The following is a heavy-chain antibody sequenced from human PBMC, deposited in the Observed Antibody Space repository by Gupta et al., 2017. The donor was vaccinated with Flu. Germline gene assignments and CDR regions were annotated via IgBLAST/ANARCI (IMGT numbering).Heavy chain of an antibody. Sequence: APGQGLEWMGGIIPIFGTANYAQKFQGRVTITADKSTSTAYMELSSLRSEDTAVYYCATSCRRVYRDFWSGYYRCNWFDPWGQGTLVTVSS. CDR3: ATSCRRVYRDFWSGYYRCNWFDP. V-gene: IGHV1-69*06. CDR2: IIPIFGTA. J-gene: IGHJ5*02. D-gene: IGHD3-3*01.